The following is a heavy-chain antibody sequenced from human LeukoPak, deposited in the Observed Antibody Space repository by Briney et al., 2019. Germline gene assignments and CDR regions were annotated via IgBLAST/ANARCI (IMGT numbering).Heavy chain of an antibody. Sequence: ASVKISCKVSGYTFIDYYVHWVQQAPGKGLEWMGLIDPEEAETIYAEKFQGRITITTDTSTDTAYMELNRLRSEDTALYYCATETAAAIFFASWGQGTLVTVSS. V-gene: IGHV1-69-2*01. CDR2: IDPEEAET. D-gene: IGHD6-13*01. CDR3: ATETAAAIFFAS. CDR1: GYTFIDYY. J-gene: IGHJ4*02.